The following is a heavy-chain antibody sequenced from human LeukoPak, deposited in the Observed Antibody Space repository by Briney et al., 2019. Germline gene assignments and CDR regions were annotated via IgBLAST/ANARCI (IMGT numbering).Heavy chain of an antibody. V-gene: IGHV4-39*07. CDR1: GGSISSSSYY. D-gene: IGHD6-19*01. J-gene: IGHJ4*02. CDR3: ARGLGYSSGWGYY. Sequence: SETLSLTCTVSGGSISSSSYYWGWIRQPPGKGLEWIGSIYYSGSTYYNPSLKSRVTISVDTSKNQFSLKLSSVTAADTAVYYCARGLGYSSGWGYYWGQGTLVTVSS. CDR2: IYYSGST.